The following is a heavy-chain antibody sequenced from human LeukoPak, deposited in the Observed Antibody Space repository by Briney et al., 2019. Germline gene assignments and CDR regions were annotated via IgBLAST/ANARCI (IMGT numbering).Heavy chain of an antibody. J-gene: IGHJ6*03. CDR1: GYTLTSYD. V-gene: IGHV1-8*03. CDR3: ARGQRITIFGVVRYFYMDV. Sequence: ASVKVSCKASGYTLTSYDINWVRQATGQGLEWMGWMNPNSGNTGYAQKFQGRVTITRNTSISTACMELSSLRSEDTAVYYCARGQRITIFGVVRYFYMDVWGKGTTVTVSS. D-gene: IGHD3-3*01. CDR2: MNPNSGNT.